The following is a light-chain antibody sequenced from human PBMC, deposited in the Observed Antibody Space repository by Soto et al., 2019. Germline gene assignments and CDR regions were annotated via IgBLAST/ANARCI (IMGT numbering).Light chain of an antibody. CDR2: DIN. CDR3: QAYDSSLNAVV. Sequence: QAVVTQPPSVSGAPGQRVTFSCTGSSSNIGAGDDVHWYQHRPGTAPKLLIFDINNRPSGVPDRFSGSKSGTSASLAITGLQAEDEADYYCQAYDSSLNAVVFGGGTKVTVL. V-gene: IGLV1-40*01. CDR1: SSNIGAGDD. J-gene: IGLJ2*01.